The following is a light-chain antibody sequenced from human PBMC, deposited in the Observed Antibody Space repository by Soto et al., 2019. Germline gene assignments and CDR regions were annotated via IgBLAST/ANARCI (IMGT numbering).Light chain of an antibody. Sequence: DIKMTQSPSSLSASVGDSVTITCRASQSITNYLNWYQQKPGKAPKLLIYAASSLQSGVPSRFSSRPYGTDFNLSISSLQPEDVATYSCQQSYSTPWTFGNGTKVEIK. CDR3: QQSYSTPWT. V-gene: IGKV1-39*01. CDR1: QSITNY. J-gene: IGKJ1*01. CDR2: AAS.